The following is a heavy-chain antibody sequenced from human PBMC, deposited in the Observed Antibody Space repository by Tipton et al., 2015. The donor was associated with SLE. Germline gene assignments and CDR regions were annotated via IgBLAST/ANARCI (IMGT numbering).Heavy chain of an antibody. Sequence: TLSLTCAVSGGSISSGGYSWSWIRQPPGKGLEWIGYIYHSGSTYYNPSLKSRVTISVDRSKNQFSLKLSSVTAADTAVYYCARGPEVYNWNYDGNVWGKGTTVTVSS. V-gene: IGHV4-30-2*01. CDR1: GGSISSGGYS. J-gene: IGHJ6*04. D-gene: IGHD1-7*01. CDR3: ARGPEVYNWNYDGNV. CDR2: IYHSGST.